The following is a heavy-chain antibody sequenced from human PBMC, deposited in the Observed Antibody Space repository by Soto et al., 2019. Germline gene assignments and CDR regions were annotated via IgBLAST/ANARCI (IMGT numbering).Heavy chain of an antibody. Sequence: ASVKVSCKASGYSFSDYAMHWVRQAPGQRPEWMGWINCGEGNTKYSEKFQDRVTITRDTSASTAYMELSSLRSEDTAVYYCARAPSWWYFDLWGRGTLVTVSS. CDR2: INCGEGNT. V-gene: IGHV1-3*01. CDR3: ARAPSWWYFDL. CDR1: GYSFSDYA. J-gene: IGHJ2*01.